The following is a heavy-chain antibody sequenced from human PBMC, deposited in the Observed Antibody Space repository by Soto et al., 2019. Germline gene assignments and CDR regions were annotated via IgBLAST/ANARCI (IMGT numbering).Heavy chain of an antibody. V-gene: IGHV6-1*01. CDR2: TYYRSKWYN. CDR1: GDSVSSNSDA. Sequence: SQTLSLTCAISGDSVSSNSDAWNWISQSRTRGLEWLGRTYYRSKWYNDYAVSVKSRITINPDTSKNQFSLQLNSVTPEDTAVYYCARGGIAVAGLYGMDVWGQGTTVTVS. J-gene: IGHJ6*02. CDR3: ARGGIAVAGLYGMDV. D-gene: IGHD6-19*01.